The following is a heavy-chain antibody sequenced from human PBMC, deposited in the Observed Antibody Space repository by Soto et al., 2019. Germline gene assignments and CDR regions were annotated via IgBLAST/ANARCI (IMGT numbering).Heavy chain of an antibody. J-gene: IGHJ4*02. CDR2: IYYSGST. D-gene: IGHD3-22*01. CDR1: GGSISSGDYY. CDR3: ARVDYYDSSGYYYFDY. V-gene: IGHV4-30-4*01. Sequence: SETLSLTCTVSGGSISSGDYYWSWIRQPPGKGLEWIGYIYYSGSTYYNPSLKSRVTISVDTSKNQFSLKLSSVTTADTAVYYCARVDYYDSSGYYYFDYWGQGTLVTVSS.